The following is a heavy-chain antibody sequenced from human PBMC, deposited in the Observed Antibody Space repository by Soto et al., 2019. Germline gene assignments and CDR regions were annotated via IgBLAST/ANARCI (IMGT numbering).Heavy chain of an antibody. V-gene: IGHV4-39*01. CDR2: IYYSGST. CDR1: GGSISSSSYY. CDR3: ARPAAYGDYPDDY. J-gene: IGHJ4*02. Sequence: SETLSLTCTVSGGSISSSSYYWGWIRQPPGKGLEWIGSIYYSGSTYYNPSLKSRVTISVDTSKNQFSLKLSSVTAADTAVYYCARPAAYGDYPDDYWGQGTLVTVSS. D-gene: IGHD4-17*01.